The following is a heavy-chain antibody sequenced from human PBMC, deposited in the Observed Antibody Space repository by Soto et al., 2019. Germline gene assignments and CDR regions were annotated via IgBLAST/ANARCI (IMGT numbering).Heavy chain of an antibody. CDR1: GASISSDKW. J-gene: IGHJ4*02. Sequence: QVQLQESGPGLVKPSGTLSLTCAVSGASISSDKWWSWVRQTPGKGLEWIGEIYHSGSTNYIPSLKSRVFISVDTSKNQFSLKLNSVTAADTAVYYCARGGTGDLDYWGQGALVTVSS. D-gene: IGHD7-27*01. CDR2: IYHSGST. V-gene: IGHV4-4*02. CDR3: ARGGTGDLDY.